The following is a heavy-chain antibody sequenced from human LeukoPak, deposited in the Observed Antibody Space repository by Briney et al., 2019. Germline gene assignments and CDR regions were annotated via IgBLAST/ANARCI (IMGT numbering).Heavy chain of an antibody. V-gene: IGHV3-23*01. CDR2: VTPSGDPT. CDR1: GFTFSTYG. D-gene: IGHD5-12*01. CDR3: AKVRGYDFLGYAFDI. Sequence: PGGSLRLSCAGSGFTFSTYGMNWVRQAPGKGLEWVSGVTPSGDPTYYADSVKGRFIISRDNSKNTMYLQMNSLRAEDTAVYYCAKVRGYDFLGYAFDIWGQGTMVTVSS. J-gene: IGHJ3*02.